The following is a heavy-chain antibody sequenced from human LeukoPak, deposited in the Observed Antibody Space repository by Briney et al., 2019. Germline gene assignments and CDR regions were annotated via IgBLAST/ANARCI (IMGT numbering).Heavy chain of an antibody. CDR2: ISAYNGDT. CDR1: GYTFTSHG. D-gene: IGHD6-19*01. CDR3: VRDPSNTSGWKTWFDP. Sequence: GASVKVSCKASGYTFTSHGICWVRQAPGQGLEWMGWISAYNGDTKYAQNLQGRVTLTTYTLTTTAYLELRSLTSDDTAVYYCVRDPSNTSGWKTWFDPWGQGTLVTVSS. V-gene: IGHV1-18*01. J-gene: IGHJ5*02.